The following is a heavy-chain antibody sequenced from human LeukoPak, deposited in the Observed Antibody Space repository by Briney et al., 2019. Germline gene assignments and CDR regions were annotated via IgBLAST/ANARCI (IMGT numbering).Heavy chain of an antibody. CDR1: GYTFTGYY. CDR2: INPNSGGT. CDR3: ARVYLKSGWYDY. D-gene: IGHD6-19*01. V-gene: IGHV1-2*02. Sequence: ASVKVSCKASGYTFTGYYMHWERQAPGQGLEWMGWINPNSGGTNYAQKFQGRVTMTRDTSISTAYMELSRLRSDDTAVYYCARVYLKSGWYDYWGQGTLVTVSS. J-gene: IGHJ4*02.